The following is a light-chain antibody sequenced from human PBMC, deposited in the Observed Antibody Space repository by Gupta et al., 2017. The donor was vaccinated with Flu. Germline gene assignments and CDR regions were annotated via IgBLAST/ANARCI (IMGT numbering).Light chain of an antibody. V-gene: IGLV3-21*02. CDR2: DDS. CDR1: DIGSKM. CDR3: QAWDTSSEHRV. Sequence: GQTAKITGGGTDIGSKMVHWYQQKAGRAPVLFGNDDSDRRSGVPERFSGSNSGTTAKLTISRVEAGDEADYYCQAWDTSSEHRVFGGGTKLTGL. J-gene: IGLJ3*02.